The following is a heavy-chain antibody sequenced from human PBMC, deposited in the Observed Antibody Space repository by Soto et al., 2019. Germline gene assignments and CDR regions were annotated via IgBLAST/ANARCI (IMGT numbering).Heavy chain of an antibody. CDR3: ARGRYGDY. CDR2: ISAHNGNT. J-gene: IGHJ4*02. Sequence: QVHLVQSGAEVKKPGASVKVSCKGSGYTFTTYGITWVRQAPGQGLEWMGWISAHNGNTNYAQKLQGRVTVTRDTSTSTAYMELRSMRSDDTAVYYCARGRYGDYWGQGALVTVSS. CDR1: GYTFTTYG. D-gene: IGHD1-1*01. V-gene: IGHV1-18*01.